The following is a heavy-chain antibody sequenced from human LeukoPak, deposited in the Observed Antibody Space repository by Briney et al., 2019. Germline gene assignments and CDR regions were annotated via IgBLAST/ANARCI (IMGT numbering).Heavy chain of an antibody. D-gene: IGHD4-17*01. CDR1: GGSISTSLYY. CDR2: VYYGGSI. Sequence: SETLSLTCTVSGGSISTSLYYWVWIRQSPGKGLEWMASVYYGGSIYYNPSLKSRATMAVDMSKNQFSLKLRSVTAADTAVYYCTRLYGDYAWGQGTLVTVSS. CDR3: TRLYGDYA. V-gene: IGHV4-39*01. J-gene: IGHJ5*02.